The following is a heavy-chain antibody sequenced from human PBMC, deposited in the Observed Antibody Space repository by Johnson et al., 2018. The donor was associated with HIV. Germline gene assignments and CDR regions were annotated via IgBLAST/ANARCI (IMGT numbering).Heavy chain of an antibody. V-gene: IGHV3-30*03. J-gene: IGHJ3*02. CDR3: ARDSPLGRCLDI. Sequence: VQLVESGGGVVQPGMFVTLSCAASGLNFSDYGMHWVRQAPGKGLEWVAVISFDGSNKYYTDSVKGRFTISRDNSKNTLYLQMDSLRAEDTAVYYCARDSPLGRCLDIWGRGTVVTVSS. CDR1: GLNFSDYG. D-gene: IGHD7-27*01. CDR2: ISFDGSNK.